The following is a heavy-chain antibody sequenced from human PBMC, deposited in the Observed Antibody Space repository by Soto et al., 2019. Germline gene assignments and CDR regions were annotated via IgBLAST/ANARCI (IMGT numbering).Heavy chain of an antibody. D-gene: IGHD6-6*01. Sequence: GGYLRLSCAASGFTFSSYAMHWVRQAPGKGLEWVAVISYDGSNKYYADSVKGRFTISRDNSKNTLYLQMNSLRAEDTAVYYCARDRSVGNIAARPRYFDLWGRGTLVTVYS. CDR2: ISYDGSNK. V-gene: IGHV3-30-3*01. CDR1: GFTFSSYA. J-gene: IGHJ2*01. CDR3: ARDRSVGNIAARPRYFDL.